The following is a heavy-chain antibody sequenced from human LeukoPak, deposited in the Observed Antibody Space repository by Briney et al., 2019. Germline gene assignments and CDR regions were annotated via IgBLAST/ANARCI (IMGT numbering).Heavy chain of an antibody. Sequence: GGSLRLSCAASGFTFSSYAMHWVRQAPGKGLKWVAFIRYDGNNKYYADSVKGRFTISRDNSRDTLYLQMNSLRAEDTAVYYCTKGDDYGANTRLPKYNWFDPWGQGTLVTVSS. CDR2: IRYDGNNK. V-gene: IGHV3-30*02. D-gene: IGHD4-23*01. J-gene: IGHJ5*02. CDR1: GFTFSSYA. CDR3: TKGDDYGANTRLPKYNWFDP.